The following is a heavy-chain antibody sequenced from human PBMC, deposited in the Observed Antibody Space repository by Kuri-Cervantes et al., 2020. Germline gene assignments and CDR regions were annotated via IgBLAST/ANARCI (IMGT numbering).Heavy chain of an antibody. D-gene: IGHD6-13*01. Sequence: SETLSLTCTVSGGSVSSGTYYWSWIRQPPGKGLEWIGYIYYSESTNYNPSLKSRVTISVDTSKNQFSLKLRSVTAADTAVYYCARGEQLHYFDYWGQGTLVTVSS. J-gene: IGHJ4*02. CDR3: ARGEQLHYFDY. V-gene: IGHV4-61*01. CDR2: IYYSEST. CDR1: GGSVSSGTYY.